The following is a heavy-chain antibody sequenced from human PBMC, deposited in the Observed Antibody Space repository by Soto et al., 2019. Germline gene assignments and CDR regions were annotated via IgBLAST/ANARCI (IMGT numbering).Heavy chain of an antibody. J-gene: IGHJ4*02. CDR1: GFTFSGSA. Sequence: EVQLVESGGGLVQPGGSLKLSCAASGFTFSGSAMHWVRQASGKGLEWVGRIRSKANSYATAYAASVKGRFTISRDDSKNTAYLQMNSLKTEDTAVYYCTRLEVRVGGYWGQGTLVTVSS. V-gene: IGHV3-73*02. D-gene: IGHD2-15*01. CDR3: TRLEVRVGGY. CDR2: IRSKANSYAT.